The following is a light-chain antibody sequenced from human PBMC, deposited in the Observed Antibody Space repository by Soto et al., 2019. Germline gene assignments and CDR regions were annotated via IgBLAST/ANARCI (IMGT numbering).Light chain of an antibody. CDR2: GNS. CDR3: QSYDSSLSASV. Sequence: QAVVTQPPSVSGAPGQGVTISCSGGSSNIGAGYDVHWYQQLPGTAPKLLIYGNSNRPSGVPDRFSGSKSGTSASLAITGLQAEDEADYYCQSYDSSLSASVFGGGTQLTVL. CDR1: SSNIGAGYD. V-gene: IGLV1-40*01. J-gene: IGLJ2*01.